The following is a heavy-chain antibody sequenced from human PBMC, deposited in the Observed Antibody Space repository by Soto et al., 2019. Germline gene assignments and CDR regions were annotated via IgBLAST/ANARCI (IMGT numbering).Heavy chain of an antibody. CDR1: GYTFTSYA. CDR3: ASSTTVVTQPSLYYFDY. Sequence: ASVKVSCKASGYTFTSYAMHWVRQAPGQGLEWMGIINPSGGSTSYAQKFQGRVTMTRDTSTSTVYMELSSLRSEDTAVYYCASSTTVVTQPSLYYFDYWGQGTLVTVSS. CDR2: INPSGGST. J-gene: IGHJ4*02. V-gene: IGHV1-46*01. D-gene: IGHD4-17*01.